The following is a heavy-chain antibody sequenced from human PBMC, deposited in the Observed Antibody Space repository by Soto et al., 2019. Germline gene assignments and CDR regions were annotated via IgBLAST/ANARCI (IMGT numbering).Heavy chain of an antibody. CDR3: AREDIVATRNFYYYYGMDV. J-gene: IGHJ6*02. Sequence: PXETLYLTCAVSGYSISSGYYWGWIRQPPVKGLEWIGSIYHSGSTYYNPSLKSRVTISVDTSKNQFSLKLSSVTAADTAVYYCAREDIVATRNFYYYYGMDVWGQGTTVTVSS. D-gene: IGHD5-12*01. CDR1: GYSISSGYY. V-gene: IGHV4-38-2*02. CDR2: IYHSGST.